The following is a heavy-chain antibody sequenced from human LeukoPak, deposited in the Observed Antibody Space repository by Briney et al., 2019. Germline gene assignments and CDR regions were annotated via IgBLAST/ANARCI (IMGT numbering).Heavy chain of an antibody. CDR1: GGSISSGGYY. V-gene: IGHV4-61*08. CDR2: IYYSGST. Sequence: SQTLSLTCTVSGGSISSGGYYWSWLRQPPGKGLEWIGYIYYSGSTNYNPSLKSRVTISVDTSKNQFSLKLSSVTAADTAVYYCARGGYYYFDYWGQGTLVTVSS. CDR3: ARGGYYYFDY. D-gene: IGHD3-22*01. J-gene: IGHJ4*02.